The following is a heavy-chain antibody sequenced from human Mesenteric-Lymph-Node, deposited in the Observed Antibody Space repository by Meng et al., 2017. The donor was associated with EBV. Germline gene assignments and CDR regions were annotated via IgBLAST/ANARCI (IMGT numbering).Heavy chain of an antibody. J-gene: IGHJ5*02. Sequence: EWGPGLVKPSGPLSPTCAVSGGSISSSNWWSWVRQPPGKGLEWIGEIYHSGSTNYNPSLKSRVTISVDKSKNQFSLKLSSVTAADTAVYYCASHRYCSSTSCSWFDPWGQGTLVTVSS. V-gene: IGHV4-4*02. CDR1: GGSISSSNW. CDR2: IYHSGST. CDR3: ASHRYCSSTSCSWFDP. D-gene: IGHD2-2*01.